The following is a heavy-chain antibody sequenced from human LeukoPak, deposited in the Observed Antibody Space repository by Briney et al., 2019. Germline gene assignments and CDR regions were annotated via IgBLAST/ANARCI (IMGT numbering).Heavy chain of an antibody. Sequence: SETLSLTCTVSGGSISSGSYYWSWIRQPAGKGLEWIGRIYTSGSTNYNPSLKSRVTISVDTSKNQFSLKLSSVTAADTAVYYCARRDRVLLWFGAGMRYYFDYWGQGTLVTVSS. CDR1: GGSISSGSYY. V-gene: IGHV4-61*02. CDR3: ARRDRVLLWFGAGMRYYFDY. D-gene: IGHD3-10*01. CDR2: IYTSGST. J-gene: IGHJ4*02.